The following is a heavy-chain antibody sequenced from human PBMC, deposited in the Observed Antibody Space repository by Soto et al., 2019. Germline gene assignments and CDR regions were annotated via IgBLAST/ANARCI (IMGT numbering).Heavy chain of an antibody. CDR3: ARAAMGGSSWPFDY. CDR2: IYHSGST. Sequence: SETLSLTCAVSGGPIGSSNWWSWVRQPPGKGLEWIGEIYHSGSTNYNPSLKSRVTISVDKSKNQFSLKLSSVTAADTAVYYCARAAMGGSSWPFDYWGQGTLVTVS. V-gene: IGHV4-4*02. J-gene: IGHJ4*02. CDR1: GGPIGSSNW. D-gene: IGHD6-13*01.